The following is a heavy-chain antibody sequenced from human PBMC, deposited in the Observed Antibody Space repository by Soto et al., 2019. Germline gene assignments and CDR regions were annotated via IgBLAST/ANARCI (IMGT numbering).Heavy chain of an antibody. CDR3: AREDIVVVPAARDAFDI. D-gene: IGHD2-2*01. V-gene: IGHV1-46*03. CDR2: INPSGGST. Sequence: QVQLVQSGAEVKKPGASVKVSCKASGYTFTSYYMHWVRQAPGQGLEWMGIINPSGGSTSYAQKFQGRVTMTRDTSTSTVYMELSSLRSEDTAVYYCAREDIVVVPAARDAFDIWGQGTMVTVSS. J-gene: IGHJ3*02. CDR1: GYTFTSYY.